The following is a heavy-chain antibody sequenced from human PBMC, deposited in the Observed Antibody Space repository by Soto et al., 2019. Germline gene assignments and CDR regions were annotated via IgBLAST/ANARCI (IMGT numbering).Heavy chain of an antibody. J-gene: IGHJ4*02. D-gene: IGHD3-9*01. CDR3: ARRRHHYISLVFSRYYFDY. V-gene: IGHV5-51*01. CDR2: SSSADSDS. Sequence: ESLKISCKVSGDTFPKYGIAWVRQVPGKGLEWLGISSSADSDSRYSPSFRGQVTISADKSTSTTYLQWRSLKASDTAFYYCARRRHHYISLVFSRYYFDYWGRGTLVTVS. CDR1: GDTFPKYG.